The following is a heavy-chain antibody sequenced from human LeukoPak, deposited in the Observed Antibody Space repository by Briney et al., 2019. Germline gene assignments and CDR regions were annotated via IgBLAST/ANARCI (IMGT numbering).Heavy chain of an antibody. D-gene: IGHD4-17*01. CDR2: IYTSGST. CDR1: GGSFSGYY. Sequence: SETLSLTCAVYGGSFSGYYWSWIRQPPGKGLEWIGYIYTSGSTNYNPSLKSRVTISVDTSKNQFSLKLSSVTAADTAVYYCARGGRYGETFDYWGQGTLVTVSS. V-gene: IGHV4-4*09. J-gene: IGHJ4*02. CDR3: ARGGRYGETFDY.